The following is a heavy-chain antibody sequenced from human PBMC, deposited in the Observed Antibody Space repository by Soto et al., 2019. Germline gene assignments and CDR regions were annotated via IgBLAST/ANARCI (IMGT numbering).Heavy chain of an antibody. CDR2: IRSKANSYAT. CDR1: GFTFSGSA. V-gene: IGHV3-73*02. Sequence: EVQLVESGGGLVQPGGSLKLSCAASGFTFSGSAMHWVRQASGKGLEWVGRIRSKANSYATAYAASVKGRFTIPRDESKHTADLQMNSLEAEETSDYYLCTGRMRLYETGYWAKVALVSVSS. J-gene: IGHJ4*02. D-gene: IGHD6-25*01. CDR3: CTGRMRLYETGY.